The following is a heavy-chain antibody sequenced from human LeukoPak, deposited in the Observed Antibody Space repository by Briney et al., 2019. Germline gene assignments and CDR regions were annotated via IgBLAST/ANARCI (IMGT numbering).Heavy chain of an antibody. J-gene: IGHJ6*03. V-gene: IGHV1-18*01. Sequence: ASVKVSCKASGYTFTSYGISWVRQAPGQGLEWMGWIGAYNGNTNYAQKLQGRVTMTTDTSTSTAYMELRSLRSDDTAVYYCARNGLTTGAKSYYYYMDVWGKGTTVTVSS. CDR2: IGAYNGNT. CDR3: ARNGLTTGAKSYYYYMDV. D-gene: IGHD1-1*01. CDR1: GYTFTSYG.